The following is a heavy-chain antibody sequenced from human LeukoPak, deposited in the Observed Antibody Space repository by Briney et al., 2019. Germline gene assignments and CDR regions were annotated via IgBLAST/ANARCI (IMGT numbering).Heavy chain of an antibody. Sequence: PSETLSLTCTVSGGSISSSSYYWGWIRQPPGKGLEWIGSIYYSGSTYYNPSLKSRVTISVDTSKNQFSLKLSSVTAADTAVYYCARARPEVLLWFGEFPIYSWFDPWGQGTLVTVSS. CDR1: GGSISSSSYY. J-gene: IGHJ5*02. CDR3: ARARPEVLLWFGEFPIYSWFDP. V-gene: IGHV4-39*07. CDR2: IYYSGST. D-gene: IGHD3-10*01.